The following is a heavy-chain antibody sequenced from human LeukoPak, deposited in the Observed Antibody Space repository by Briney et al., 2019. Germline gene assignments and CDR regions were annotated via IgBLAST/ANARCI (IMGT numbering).Heavy chain of an antibody. Sequence: SQTLSLTCAISGDTVSSNSAAWNCIRQSPSSGLEWLGRTYYRSKWYNDYAVSVKSRITINPDTSKNQFSLQLNSVTPEDTAVYYCARVAPPEMSLDYWGQGTLVTVSS. D-gene: IGHD5-24*01. CDR1: GDTVSSNSAA. V-gene: IGHV6-1*01. CDR2: TYYRSKWYN. CDR3: ARVAPPEMSLDY. J-gene: IGHJ4*02.